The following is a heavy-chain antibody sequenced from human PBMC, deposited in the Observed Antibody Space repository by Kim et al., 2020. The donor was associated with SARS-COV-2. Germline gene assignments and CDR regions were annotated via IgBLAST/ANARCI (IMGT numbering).Heavy chain of an antibody. CDR2: INGGGGGP. Sequence: GGSLRLSCVASGFTFSNFAMTWVRQAPGKGLEWVSAINGGGGGPLYADSVKGRFTISRHNSKNTLFLEMNSLRTEDTATYYCAKRGDYTGPEWDFLHWGQGALVTVSS. CDR3: AKRGDYTGPEWDFLH. V-gene: IGHV3-23*01. CDR1: GFTFSNFA. D-gene: IGHD3-3*01. J-gene: IGHJ1*01.